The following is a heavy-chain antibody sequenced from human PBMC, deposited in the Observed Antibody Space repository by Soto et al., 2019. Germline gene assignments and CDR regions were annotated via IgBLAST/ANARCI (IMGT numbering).Heavy chain of an antibody. Sequence: SETLSLTCTVSGGSISSSSYYWGWIRQPPGKGLEWIGSIYYSGSTYYNPSLKSRVTISVDTSKNQFSLKLSSVTAADTAVYYCAMQLAGYYYYGMDVWGQGTTVTVSS. V-gene: IGHV4-39*01. CDR3: AMQLAGYYYYGMDV. J-gene: IGHJ6*02. D-gene: IGHD1-1*01. CDR1: GGSISSSSYY. CDR2: IYYSGST.